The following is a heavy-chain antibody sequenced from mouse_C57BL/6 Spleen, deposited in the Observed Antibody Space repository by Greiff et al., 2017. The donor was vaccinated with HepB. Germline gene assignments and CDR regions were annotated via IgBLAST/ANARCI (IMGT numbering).Heavy chain of an antibody. J-gene: IGHJ1*03. CDR2: IRSKSNNYAT. CDR1: GFSFNTYA. Sequence: EVKLVESGGGLVQPKGSLKLSCAASGFSFNTYAMNWVRQAPGKGLEWVARIRSKSNNYATYYADSVKDRFTISRDDSESMLYLQMNNLKTEDTAMYYCVTWLLRDFDVWGTGTTVTVSS. V-gene: IGHV10-1*01. D-gene: IGHD2-3*01. CDR3: VTWLLRDFDV.